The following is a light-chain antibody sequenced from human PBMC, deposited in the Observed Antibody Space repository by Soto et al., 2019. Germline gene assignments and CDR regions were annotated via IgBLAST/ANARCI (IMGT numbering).Light chain of an antibody. CDR1: QSVRSSY. Sequence: EIVLTQSPGPLSLAPGERATLSCRASQSVRSSYFAWYQQQPGPAPRLLLYAVSNRPTGIPARFSGSGSGTEFTLTLNSLQSEDFAVYYCQQYNNWPPMWTCGQGTKVDIK. CDR2: AVS. CDR3: QQYNNWPPMWT. J-gene: IGKJ1*01. V-gene: IGKV3-15*01.